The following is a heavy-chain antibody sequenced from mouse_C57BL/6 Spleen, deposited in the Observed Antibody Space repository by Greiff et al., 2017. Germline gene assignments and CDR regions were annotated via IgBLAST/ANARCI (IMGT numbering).Heavy chain of an antibody. CDR2: INPNNGGT. Sequence: VQLQQSGPELVKPGASVKIPCKASGYTFTDYNMDWVKQSHGKSLEWIGDINPNNGGTIYNQKFKGKATLTVDKSSSTAYMELRSLTSEDTAVYYCARRDYGNYIFAYWGQGTLVTVSA. CDR3: ARRDYGNYIFAY. V-gene: IGHV1-18*01. CDR1: GYTFTDYN. D-gene: IGHD2-1*01. J-gene: IGHJ3*01.